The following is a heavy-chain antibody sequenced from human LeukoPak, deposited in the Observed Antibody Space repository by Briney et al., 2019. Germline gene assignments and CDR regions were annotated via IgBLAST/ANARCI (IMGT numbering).Heavy chain of an antibody. J-gene: IGHJ4*02. V-gene: IGHV3-7*03. D-gene: IGHD3-16*01. CDR2: IKQDGSEK. CDR3: ATSYDQGWLIGY. Sequence: GGSLRLSCAASGFTFGDTWMNWVRQVPGQGLEWVANIKQDGSEKFYVASVKGRFTISRDNGKSSLYLQMNSLRAEDTALYYRATSYDQGWLIGYWGQGTLVTVSS. CDR1: GFTFGDTW.